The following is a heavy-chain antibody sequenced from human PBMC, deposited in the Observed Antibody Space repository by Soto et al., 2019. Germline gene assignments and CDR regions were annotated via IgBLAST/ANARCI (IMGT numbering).Heavy chain of an antibody. V-gene: IGHV1-69*13. J-gene: IGHJ6*02. CDR3: ARDLEGYYYGSGSYRSYYGMDV. CDR2: IIPIFGTA. Sequence: GASVKVSCKASGGTFSSYAISWVRQAPGQGLEWMGGIIPIFGTANYAQKFQGRVTITADESTSTAYMELSSLRSEDTAVYYCARDLEGYYYGSGSYRSYYGMDVWGQGTTVTVS. D-gene: IGHD3-10*01. CDR1: GGTFSSYA.